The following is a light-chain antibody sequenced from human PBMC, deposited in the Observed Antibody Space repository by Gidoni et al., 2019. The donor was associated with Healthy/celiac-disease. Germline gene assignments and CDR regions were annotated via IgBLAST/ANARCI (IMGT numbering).Light chain of an antibody. V-gene: IGKV3-20*01. CDR2: GAS. CDR3: QQYGSSQT. Sequence: EIVLTQSPGTLSLSPGERATLSCRASQSVSSSYLAWYQQKPGQAPRLLIYGASSRATGIPDRFSGSGSGTDFTLTISRLEPEDFAVYYCQQYGSSQTFXQGTKVEIK. J-gene: IGKJ1*01. CDR1: QSVSSSY.